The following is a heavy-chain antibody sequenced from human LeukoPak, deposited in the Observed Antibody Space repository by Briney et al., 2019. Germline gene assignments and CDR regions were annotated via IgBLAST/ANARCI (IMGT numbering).Heavy chain of an antibody. J-gene: IGHJ3*02. CDR1: GFTFSSYA. CDR2: ISGSGGST. Sequence: GGSLRLSCAASGFTFSSYAMSWVRQAPGKGLEWVSAISGSGGSTYYADSVKGRLTISRDNSKNTLYLQMNSLRAEDTAVYYCAKGYYYDSSGYRRDDAFDIWGQGQWSPSPQ. D-gene: IGHD3-22*01. V-gene: IGHV3-23*01. CDR3: AKGYYYDSSGYRRDDAFDI.